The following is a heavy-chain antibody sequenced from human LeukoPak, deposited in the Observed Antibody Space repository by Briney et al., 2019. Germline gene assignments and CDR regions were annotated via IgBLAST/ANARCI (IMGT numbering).Heavy chain of an antibody. V-gene: IGHV3-23*01. CDR3: AKGGYCSSTSCEMHYYYYGMDV. CDR1: GFTFSSYA. CDR2: ISGSGGST. D-gene: IGHD2-2*01. J-gene: IGHJ6*02. Sequence: GGSLRLSCAASGFTFSSYAMSWVRQAPGKGLEWVSAISGSGGSTYYADSVKGRFTISRDNSKNTLYLQMNSLRAEGTAVYYCAKGGYCSSTSCEMHYYYYGMDVWGQGTTVTVSS.